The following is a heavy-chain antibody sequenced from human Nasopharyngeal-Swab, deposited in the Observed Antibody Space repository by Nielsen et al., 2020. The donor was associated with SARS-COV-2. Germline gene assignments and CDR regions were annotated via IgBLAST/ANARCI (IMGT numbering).Heavy chain of an antibody. Sequence: ASVKVSCKASGYTFSSHGISWVRQAPGQGLEWMGWISAYNGNTNYAQKFQGRVTITADESTSTAYMELSSLRSEDTAVYYCARGPGFDWLFQFDYWGQGTLVTVSS. D-gene: IGHD3-9*01. CDR2: ISAYNGNT. CDR3: ARGPGFDWLFQFDY. CDR1: GYTFSSHG. J-gene: IGHJ4*02. V-gene: IGHV1-18*01.